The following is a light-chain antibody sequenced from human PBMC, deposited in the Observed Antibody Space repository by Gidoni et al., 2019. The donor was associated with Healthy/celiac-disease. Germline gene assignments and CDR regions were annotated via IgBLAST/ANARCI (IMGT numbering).Light chain of an antibody. CDR1: SNNVGSYNL. J-gene: IGLJ1*01. CDR2: EVN. Sequence: QSALTQPASVSGSPGQSITLSGTGASNNVGSYNLVSWYQQHPDKAPKLMIYEVNERPSGVSNRFSGSKSGNTASLTISGLQAEDEAHYYCSSYAPTSPYVFGTGTKVTVL. V-gene: IGLV2-23*02. CDR3: SSYAPTSPYV.